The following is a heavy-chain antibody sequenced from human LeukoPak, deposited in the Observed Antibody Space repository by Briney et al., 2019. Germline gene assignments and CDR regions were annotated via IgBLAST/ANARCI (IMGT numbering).Heavy chain of an antibody. CDR2: IYYSGST. CDR1: GGSISSYY. J-gene: IGHJ5*02. V-gene: IGHV4-59*12. D-gene: IGHD3-10*01. CDR3: ARVGRGTMVRGVIWWFDP. Sequence: PSETLSLTCTVSGGSISSYYWSWIRQPPGKGLEWIGYIYYSGSTNYNPSLKSRVTISVDTSKNQFSLKLSSVTAADTAVYYCARVGRGTMVRGVIWWFDPWGQGTLVTVSS.